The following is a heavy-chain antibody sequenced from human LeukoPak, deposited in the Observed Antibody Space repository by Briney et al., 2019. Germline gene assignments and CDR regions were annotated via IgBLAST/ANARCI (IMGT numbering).Heavy chain of an antibody. CDR2: ISSNGDNT. D-gene: IGHD2-15*01. CDR3: TRDSALLGVAFDL. J-gene: IGHJ3*01. V-gene: IGHV3-64D*06. Sequence: GGSLRLSCSASGFPFNTYAIHWVRQAPGKGLEYVAGISSNGDNTDFADSAKGRFTISRDNSKSTLFLQVNSLRAEDTAVYFCTRDSALLGVAFDLWGQGTVVTVSS. CDR1: GFPFNTYA.